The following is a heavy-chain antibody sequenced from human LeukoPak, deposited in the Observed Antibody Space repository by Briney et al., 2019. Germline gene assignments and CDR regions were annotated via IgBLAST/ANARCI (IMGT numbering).Heavy chain of an antibody. V-gene: IGHV3-20*04. CDR3: ARGGSIVGATSHYFDY. Sequence: PGGSLRLSCAASGFTFDDYGMSWVRQAPGKGLEWVSGINWNGGSTGYADSVKGRFTISRDNTKNSLYLQMNSLRAEDTALYYCARGGSIVGATSHYFDYWGQGTLVTVSS. CDR2: INWNGGST. J-gene: IGHJ4*02. D-gene: IGHD1-26*01. CDR1: GFTFDDYG.